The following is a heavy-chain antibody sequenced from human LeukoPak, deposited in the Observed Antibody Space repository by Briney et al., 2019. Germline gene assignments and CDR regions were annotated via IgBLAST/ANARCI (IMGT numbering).Heavy chain of an antibody. J-gene: IGHJ5*02. Sequence: GASVKVSCKASGYTFPSYSIHWVRQAPGHRLEWVGWIDVGKGNTKYSQKFQGRVTITSDTSASTAYMELSSLRSEDTALYFCARVGREGCSTTDCYSWFDPWGQGTLVTAST. CDR3: ARVGREGCSTTDCYSWFDP. CDR1: GYTFPSYS. D-gene: IGHD2-2*01. V-gene: IGHV1-3*01. CDR2: IDVGKGNT.